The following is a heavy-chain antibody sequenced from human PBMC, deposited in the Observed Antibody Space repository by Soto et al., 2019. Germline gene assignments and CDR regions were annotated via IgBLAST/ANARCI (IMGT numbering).Heavy chain of an antibody. D-gene: IGHD6-13*01. CDR2: IIPIFGTA. J-gene: IGHJ6*02. Sequence: ASVKVSCKASGGTFSSYAISWVRQAPGQGLEWMGGIIPIFGTANYAQKFQGRVTITADESTSTAYMELSSLRSEDTAVYYCARDRGRIAAVYYYYGMDVWGQGTTVTVSS. V-gene: IGHV1-69*13. CDR3: ARDRGRIAAVYYYYGMDV. CDR1: GGTFSSYA.